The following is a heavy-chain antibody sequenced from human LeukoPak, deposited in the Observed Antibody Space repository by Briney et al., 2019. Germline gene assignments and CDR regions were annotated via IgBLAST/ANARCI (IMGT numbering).Heavy chain of an antibody. CDR1: GYSFTSYW. V-gene: IGHV5-51*01. J-gene: IGHJ4*02. CDR2: IYPGDSDT. D-gene: IGHD2-2*01. Sequence: ESLKISCKGSGYSFTSYWIGWVRQLPGKGLEWMGIIYPGDSDTRYSPSFQGQVTISADKSISTAYLQWSSLKASDTAMYYCAKGYCRSTSCYYFDYWGQGTLVTVSS. CDR3: AKGYCRSTSCYYFDY.